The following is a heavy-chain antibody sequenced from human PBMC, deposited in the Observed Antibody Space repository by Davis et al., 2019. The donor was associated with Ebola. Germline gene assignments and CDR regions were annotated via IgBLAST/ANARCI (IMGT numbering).Heavy chain of an antibody. J-gene: IGHJ4*02. V-gene: IGHV3-48*04. D-gene: IGHD3-3*01. CDR1: GFTFSSYG. CDR2: ISSSGSTI. CDR3: ARVHYDFWSGYFGY. Sequence: GESLKISCAASGFTFSSYGMHWVRQAPGKGLEWVSYISSSGSTIYYADSVKGRFTISRDNAKKSLYLQMNSLRAEDTAVYYCARVHYDFWSGYFGYWGQGTLVTVSS.